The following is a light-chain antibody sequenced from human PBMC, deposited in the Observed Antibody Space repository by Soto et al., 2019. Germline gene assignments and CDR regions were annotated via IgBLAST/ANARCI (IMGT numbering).Light chain of an antibody. CDR2: GAS. V-gene: IGKV3-15*01. CDR3: QQRGNRPPWT. J-gene: IGKJ1*01. Sequence: DIVMSQSPATLSVSPGERATLSCRAGQSVSSSLAWYQQKPGRSPRLLIYGASTRAIGIPARFSDSGSGTEFTLTISSLEPEDFAVYYCQQRGNRPPWTFGQGTNVDIK. CDR1: QSVSSS.